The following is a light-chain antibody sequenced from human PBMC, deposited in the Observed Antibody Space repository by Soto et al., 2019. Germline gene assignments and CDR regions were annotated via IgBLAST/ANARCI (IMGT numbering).Light chain of an antibody. CDR2: DAS. CDR1: HSIDTS. V-gene: IGKV1-5*01. Sequence: DIQMTQSPSALSASLGDRVTITCRASHSIDTSLAWYQQRPGKAPNLLIFDASSLASGVPSRFSGGGSGTEFTITISNLQPDDSGTYYCHQYKSYTPYTIGQGTKVEIK. CDR3: HQYKSYTPYT. J-gene: IGKJ2*01.